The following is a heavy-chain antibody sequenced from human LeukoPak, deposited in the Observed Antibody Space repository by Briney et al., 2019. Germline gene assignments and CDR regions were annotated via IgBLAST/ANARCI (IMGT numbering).Heavy chain of an antibody. Sequence: GGSLRRSCAAPGFTFSSYAMSWVRQAPGKGLEWVSAISGSGGSTYYADSVKGRFTISRDNSKNTLYLQMNSLRAEDTAVYYCAKARGDIVATIFDYWGQGTLVTVSS. CDR1: GFTFSSYA. CDR3: AKARGDIVATIFDY. V-gene: IGHV3-23*01. CDR2: ISGSGGST. J-gene: IGHJ4*02. D-gene: IGHD5-12*01.